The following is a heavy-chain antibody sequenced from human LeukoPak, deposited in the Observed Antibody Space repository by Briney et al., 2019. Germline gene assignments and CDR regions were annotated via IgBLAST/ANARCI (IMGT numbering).Heavy chain of an antibody. Sequence: PSQTLSLTCTVSGGSISSGGYYWSWIRQHPGKGLEWIGYIYYSGSTYYNPSLKSRVTISVDTSKNQFSLQLNSVTPEDTAVYYCARVYTRGSTREGYYYGMDVWGQGTTVTVSS. CDR3: ARVYTRGSTREGYYYGMDV. CDR1: GGSISSGGYY. CDR2: IYYSGST. J-gene: IGHJ6*02. V-gene: IGHV4-31*03. D-gene: IGHD2-15*01.